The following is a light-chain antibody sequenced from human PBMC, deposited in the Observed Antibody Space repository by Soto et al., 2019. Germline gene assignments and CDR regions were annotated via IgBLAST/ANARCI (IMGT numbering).Light chain of an antibody. CDR3: RSYTSSSTLYV. Sequence: QSALTQPASVSGSPGQSITISCTGTSSDIGGYNYVSWYQQHSGKAPKLLIYEVSNRPSGVSSRFSGSKSGTTASLTISGLQPEDEADYYCRSYTSSSTLYVFGTGTKLTVL. CDR2: EVS. J-gene: IGLJ1*01. V-gene: IGLV2-14*01. CDR1: SSDIGGYNY.